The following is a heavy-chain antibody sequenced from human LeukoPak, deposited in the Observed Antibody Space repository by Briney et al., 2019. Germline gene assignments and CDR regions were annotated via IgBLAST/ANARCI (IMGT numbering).Heavy chain of an antibody. V-gene: IGHV1-69*06. J-gene: IGHJ4*02. D-gene: IGHD5-18*01. CDR2: IIPIFGTA. CDR1: GYTFTSYG. CDR3: ARVWSGYSYGYSDY. Sequence: SVKVSCKASGYTFTSYGISWVRQAPGQGLEWMGGIIPIFGTANYAQKFQGRVTITADKSTSTAYMELSSLRSEDTAVYYCARVWSGYSYGYSDYWGQGTLVTVSS.